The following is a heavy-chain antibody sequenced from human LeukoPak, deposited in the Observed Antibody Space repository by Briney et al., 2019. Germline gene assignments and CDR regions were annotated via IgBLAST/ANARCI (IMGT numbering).Heavy chain of an antibody. CDR3: ARGRITMVRGVISLFDY. CDR2: IYYSGST. D-gene: IGHD3-10*01. Sequence: PSETLSLTCTVSGGSISSYYWSWIRQPPGKGLEWIGYIYYSGSTNYNPSLKSRVTISVDTSKNQFSLKLSSVTAADTAVYYCARGRITMVRGVISLFDYWGQGTLVTVSS. CDR1: GGSISSYY. J-gene: IGHJ4*02. V-gene: IGHV4-59*01.